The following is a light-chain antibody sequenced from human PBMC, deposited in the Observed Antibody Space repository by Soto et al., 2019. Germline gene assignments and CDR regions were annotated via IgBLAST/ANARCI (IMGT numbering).Light chain of an antibody. Sequence: QSVLTQPASVSGSPGQSITISCTGTSSDVGKYNYVSWYQQHPAKAPKLMIFEVSNRPSGVSNRFSGSKSGNTASLTISGPQAEDEAEYYCSSYTGSSINTVVFGGGTQLTVL. CDR1: SSDVGKYNY. J-gene: IGLJ2*01. V-gene: IGLV2-14*01. CDR3: SSYTGSSINTVV. CDR2: EVS.